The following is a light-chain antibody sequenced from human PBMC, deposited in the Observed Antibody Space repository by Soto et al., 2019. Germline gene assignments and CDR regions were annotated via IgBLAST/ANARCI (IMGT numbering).Light chain of an antibody. CDR3: QQYGNSSWT. V-gene: IGKV3-20*01. CDR2: GAS. J-gene: IGKJ1*01. CDR1: QSVSSNY. Sequence: EIVLTQSPGTLSLSLGERATLSCRARQSVSSNYLAWYQQKPGQAPRLLIYGASSRATGIPDRFSGSGSGTDFTLTISRLEPEDFAVYYCQQYGNSSWTFGQGTKVDIK.